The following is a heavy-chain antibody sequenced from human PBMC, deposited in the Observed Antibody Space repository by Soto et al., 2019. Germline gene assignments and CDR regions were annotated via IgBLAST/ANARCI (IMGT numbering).Heavy chain of an antibody. V-gene: IGHV4-39*01. J-gene: IGHJ4*02. D-gene: IGHD3-22*01. CDR2: IYYSGST. Sequence: SETLSLTCTFSGGSISTSSHYWDWFRQPPGKGLDGIGSIYYSGSTYYNPSLKSRVTMSVDTSKNQFSLWLSSVTAADTAVYYCARRREDDSSGYHPIDYWGRGTLVTVS. CDR3: ARRREDDSSGYHPIDY. CDR1: GGSISTSSHY.